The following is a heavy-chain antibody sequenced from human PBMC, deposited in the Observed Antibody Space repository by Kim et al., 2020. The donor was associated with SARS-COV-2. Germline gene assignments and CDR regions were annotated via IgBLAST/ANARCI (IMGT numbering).Heavy chain of an antibody. J-gene: IGHJ4*02. CDR2: INPDSGGT. CDR3: ARGLAAAETSPLNY. CDR1: GFTFTDYY. Sequence: ASVKVSCKASGFTFTDYYIHWVRQAPGQGLAWMGRINPDSGGTTYAQKFQGRVTMTTDTSTRTAYMDLSRLSHNDTAVYYCARGLAAAETSPLNYWGQGTLVTVSS. V-gene: IGHV1-2*06. D-gene: IGHD6-13*01.